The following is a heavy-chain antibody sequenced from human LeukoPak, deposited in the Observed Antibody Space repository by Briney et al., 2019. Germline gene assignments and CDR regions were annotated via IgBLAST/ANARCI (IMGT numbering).Heavy chain of an antibody. J-gene: IGHJ4*02. D-gene: IGHD3-22*01. Sequence: NPSETLSLTCAVSGASISSSHWWSLVRQAPGKGLEWIGEIYHSGSTNYNPSLKSRVTISVDKSKNQFSLKLSSVTAADTAVYYCARNYDTSGYYYAFDHWGQGTLVSVSS. CDR2: IYHSGST. CDR1: GASISSSHW. V-gene: IGHV4-4*02. CDR3: ARNYDTSGYYYAFDH.